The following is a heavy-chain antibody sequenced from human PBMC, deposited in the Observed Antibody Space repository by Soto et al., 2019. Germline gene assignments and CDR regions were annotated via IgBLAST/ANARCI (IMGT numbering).Heavy chain of an antibody. D-gene: IGHD3-22*01. V-gene: IGHV4-39*02. CDR2: IYYSGST. CDR3: ATEGGVVDANWFGP. CDR1: GDSVTRSRYY. J-gene: IGHJ5*02. Sequence: QLQLQESGPGLVKPSETLSLTCTVSGDSVTRSRYYWGWIRQPPGKGLEWIGSIYYSGSTYYNPSLKSRITISIATSKNQFSLNMNSMTAADTAVYYCATEGGVVDANWFGPWGQGTLVTVSA.